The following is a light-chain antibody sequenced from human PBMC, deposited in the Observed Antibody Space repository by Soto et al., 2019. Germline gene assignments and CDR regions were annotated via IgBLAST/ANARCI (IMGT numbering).Light chain of an antibody. Sequence: EIVLTQSPATLSLSPGERATLSCRASQSVSDRLAWYQQKPGQAPRLLIFDASNRATGIPRRFSGSGSGTDFTLTITSLEPDAFATYYCQQRNFRPEVTFGGGTKVE. J-gene: IGKJ4*01. CDR1: QSVSDR. CDR3: QQRNFRPEVT. V-gene: IGKV3-11*01. CDR2: DAS.